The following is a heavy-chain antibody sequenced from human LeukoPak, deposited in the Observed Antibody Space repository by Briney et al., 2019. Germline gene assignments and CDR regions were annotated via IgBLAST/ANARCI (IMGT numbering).Heavy chain of an antibody. CDR3: ARDQIASSLYKEPLDY. CDR1: GFTFDDYG. J-gene: IGHJ4*02. Sequence: GGSLRLSCAASGFTFDDYGMSWVRQAPGKGLEWVSGINWNGGSTGYADSVKGRFTISRDNAKNSLYLQMNSLRDEDTAVYYCARDQIASSLYKEPLDYWGQGTLVTVSS. CDR2: INWNGGST. V-gene: IGHV3-20*04. D-gene: IGHD6-13*01.